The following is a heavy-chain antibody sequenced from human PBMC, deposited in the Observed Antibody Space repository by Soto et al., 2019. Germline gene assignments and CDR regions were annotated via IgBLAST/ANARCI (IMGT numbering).Heavy chain of an antibody. J-gene: IGHJ3*02. CDR2: ILNDGGDQ. Sequence: QVQLVESGGGVVQPGRSLRLSCAASGFTFSNYGMHWVRQAPGKGLEWLAVILNDGGDQNYGDSVKGRFTISRDNSKNTLYLQINRLRVEDTAVYYCARDDDRPDNGLDMWGQGTMVTVSS. D-gene: IGHD2-8*01. CDR3: ARDDDRPDNGLDM. V-gene: IGHV3-30*19. CDR1: GFTFSNYG.